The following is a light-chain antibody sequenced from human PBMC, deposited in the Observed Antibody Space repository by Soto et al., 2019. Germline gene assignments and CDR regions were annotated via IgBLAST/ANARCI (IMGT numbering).Light chain of an antibody. CDR2: AAS. J-gene: IGKJ1*01. Sequence: DIVVTQSPATLSASPGERATLSCRASQDLNINLAWYQQKPGQAPRLLIYAASTRATGVPARFSGSGSGTEFTLTITSLQSEDFAVYYCQQYDNWPPGWTFGQGTKVDIK. CDR3: QQYDNWPPGWT. V-gene: IGKV3-15*01. CDR1: QDLNIN.